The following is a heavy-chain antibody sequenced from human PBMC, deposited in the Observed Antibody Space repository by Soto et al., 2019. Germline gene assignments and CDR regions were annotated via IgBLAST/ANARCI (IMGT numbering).Heavy chain of an antibody. V-gene: IGHV3-23*01. CDR1: GFTFSSYA. Sequence: PGGSLRLSCAASGFTFSSYAMSWVRQAPGKGLEWVSAISGSGGSTHYADSVKGRFTISRDNSKNTLYLQMNRLRAEDTAVYYCAKDSHCSGGSCYIYYYYGMDVRGKGTTVTVSS. CDR2: ISGSGGST. D-gene: IGHD2-15*01. J-gene: IGHJ6*04. CDR3: AKDSHCSGGSCYIYYYYGMDV.